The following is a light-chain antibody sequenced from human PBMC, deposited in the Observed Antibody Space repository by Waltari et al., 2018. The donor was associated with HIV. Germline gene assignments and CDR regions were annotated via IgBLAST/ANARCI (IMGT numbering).Light chain of an antibody. J-gene: IGLJ2*01. CDR1: SSNIGNNY. CDR3: EAWDSGPRAVV. Sequence: QSVLTQPPSVSAAPGQKVTISCSGTSSNIGNNYVSWYQKFPEAAPKLLLYANVKRPSGIPARFSASKSATSATLGIIGLQTGDEADYYCEAWDSGPRAVVFGAGTKLTVL. CDR2: ANV. V-gene: IGLV1-51*01.